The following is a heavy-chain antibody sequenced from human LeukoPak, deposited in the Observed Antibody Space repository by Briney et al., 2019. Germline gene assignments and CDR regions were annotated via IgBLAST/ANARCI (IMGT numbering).Heavy chain of an antibody. D-gene: IGHD3-3*01. CDR3: AKCRFGVESWVDS. J-gene: IGHJ4*02. CDR1: AFTFSGYG. Sequence: GGSLRLSCEASAFTFSGYGMSWVRQAPGKGLEWVSGIGSSGVRSYYADSVKGRFTIYRDNSKNTLYMEMNKLRAEDTAVYYCAKCRFGVESWVDSWGQGTLVIVSS. CDR2: IGSSGVRS. V-gene: IGHV3-23*01.